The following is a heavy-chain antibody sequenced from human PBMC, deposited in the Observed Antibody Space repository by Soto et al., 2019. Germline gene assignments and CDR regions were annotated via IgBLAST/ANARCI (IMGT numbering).Heavy chain of an antibody. CDR1: GDSMTKNYRSWSMTNYYY. V-gene: IGHV4-61*08. D-gene: IGHD3-10*01. CDR2: VESSGRT. Sequence: SETLSLTCTVSGDSMTKNYRSWSMTNYYYWSWIRQTPGKGLEWIGYVESSGRTECKPSLASRVTLSLDSSQNQFSLTLRSVTTADRALYFCARGVYGAHLDYWGQGIPVTVSS. J-gene: IGHJ4*02. CDR3: ARGVYGAHLDY.